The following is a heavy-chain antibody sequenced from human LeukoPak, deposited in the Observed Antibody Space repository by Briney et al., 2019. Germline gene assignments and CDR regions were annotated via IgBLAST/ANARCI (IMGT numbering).Heavy chain of an antibody. CDR3: ARDFGGQWLFPFDY. CDR1: GYTFTGYY. D-gene: IGHD6-19*01. V-gene: IGHV1-2*02. Sequence: GASVKVSCKASGYTFTGYYMHWVRQAPGQGLEWMGWINPNSGGTNYAQKFQGRVTMTRDTSISTAYMELSRLRSDDTAVYYCARDFGGQWLFPFDYWGQGTLVTVSS. J-gene: IGHJ4*02. CDR2: INPNSGGT.